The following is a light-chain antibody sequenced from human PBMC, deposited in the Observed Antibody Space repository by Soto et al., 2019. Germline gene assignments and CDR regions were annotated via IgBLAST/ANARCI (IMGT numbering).Light chain of an antibody. V-gene: IGKV3-20*01. J-gene: IGKJ5*01. CDR3: QQYGSSSIT. Sequence: EIVLTPSPGTLSLSPGERATLTCRASQSVSSSYLAWYQQKLGQAPRLLIYDASSRATGIPDRFSGSGSGTDFTLTISRLEPEDFAMYYCQQYGSSSITFGQGTRLEIK. CDR2: DAS. CDR1: QSVSSSY.